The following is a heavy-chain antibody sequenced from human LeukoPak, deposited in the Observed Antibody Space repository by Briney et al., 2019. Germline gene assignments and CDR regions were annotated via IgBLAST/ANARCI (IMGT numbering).Heavy chain of an antibody. Sequence: SSETLSLTCTVSGGSVSSGSYYWSWIRQPPGKGLEWIGYIYYSGSTNYNPSLKSRVTISVDTSKNQFSLKLSSVTAADTAVYYCAGSREYYYGMDVWGQGTTVTVSS. J-gene: IGHJ6*02. V-gene: IGHV4-61*01. CDR1: GGSVSSGSYY. CDR2: IYYSGST. D-gene: IGHD3-10*01. CDR3: AGSREYYYGMDV.